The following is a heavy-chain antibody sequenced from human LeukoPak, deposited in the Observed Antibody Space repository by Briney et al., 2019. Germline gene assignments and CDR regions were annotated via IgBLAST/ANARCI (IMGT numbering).Heavy chain of an antibody. D-gene: IGHD3-9*01. CDR3: ARHGTELHYDILTGYYPHPYYFDY. CDR1: GGSISSYY. Sequence: SETLSLTCTVSGGSISSYYWSWIRQPPGKGLEWIGYIYYSGSTNYNPSLKSRVTISVDTSKNQFSLKLSSVTAADTAVYYCARHGTELHYDILTGYYPHPYYFDYWGQGTLVTVSS. V-gene: IGHV4-59*08. J-gene: IGHJ4*02. CDR2: IYYSGST.